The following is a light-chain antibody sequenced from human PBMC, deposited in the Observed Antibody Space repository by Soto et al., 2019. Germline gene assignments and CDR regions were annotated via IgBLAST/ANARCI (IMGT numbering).Light chain of an antibody. CDR1: QSVSRY. CDR2: DAS. V-gene: IGKV3-11*01. CDR3: QQRSSWPRT. J-gene: IGKJ1*01. Sequence: DIVLTQSPATLSLSPGERATLSCRASQSVSRYLAWYQQKPGQAPRLLIYDASNRATGIPARFSGSGSGTDFTLTISSLEPEDFAVHYCQQRSSWPRTFGQGTKVEIK.